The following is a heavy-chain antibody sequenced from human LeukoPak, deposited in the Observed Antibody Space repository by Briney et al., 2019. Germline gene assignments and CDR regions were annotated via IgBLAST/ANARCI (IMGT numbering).Heavy chain of an antibody. D-gene: IGHD3-3*01. CDR1: GFTFSSYW. CDR2: INSDGGST. Sequence: GGSLRLSCAASGFTFSSYWMHWARQAPGKGLVWVSRINSDGGSTSYADSVKGRFTISRDNAKNTLYLQMNSLGAEDTAVYYCARDAFGVDKSPFWGQGTLVTVSS. CDR3: ARDAFGVDKSPF. V-gene: IGHV3-74*01. J-gene: IGHJ4*02.